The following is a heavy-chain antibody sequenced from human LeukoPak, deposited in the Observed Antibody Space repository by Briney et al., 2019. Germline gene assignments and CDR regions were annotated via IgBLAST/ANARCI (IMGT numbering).Heavy chain of an antibody. CDR1: GGSISSSSYY. CDR3: ARDRCSSTSCEGALAFDI. Sequence: SETLSLTCTVSGGSISSSSYYWGWIRQPPGKGLEWIGSIYYSGSTYYNPSLKSRVTISVDTSKNQFSLKLSSVTAADTAVYYCARDRCSSTSCEGALAFDIWGQGTMVTVSS. J-gene: IGHJ3*02. CDR2: IYYSGST. D-gene: IGHD2-2*01. V-gene: IGHV4-39*07.